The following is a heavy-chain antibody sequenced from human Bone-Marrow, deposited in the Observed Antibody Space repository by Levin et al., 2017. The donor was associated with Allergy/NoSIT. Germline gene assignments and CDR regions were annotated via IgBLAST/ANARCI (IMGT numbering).Heavy chain of an antibody. D-gene: IGHD5/OR15-5a*01. CDR3: AREGRVSTVSQHPFDH. J-gene: IGHJ4*02. CDR2: ISTYNGHT. Sequence: ASVKVSCKASGYTFTNHAISWVRQAPGKGLEWMGWISTYNGHTNYPQSFQGRVSMTLDTYTDTAYMELRSLRFDDTAVYYCAREGRVSTVSQHPFDHWGQGTLVTVSS. CDR1: GYTFTNHA. V-gene: IGHV1-18*01.